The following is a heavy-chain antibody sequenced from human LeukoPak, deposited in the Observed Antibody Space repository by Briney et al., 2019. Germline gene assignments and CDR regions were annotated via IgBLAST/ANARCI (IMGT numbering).Heavy chain of an antibody. V-gene: IGHV4-34*01. CDR3: ARGHQGAYDFWSGYVGVWFDP. CDR1: GGSFSGYY. J-gene: IGHJ5*02. CDR2: INHSGST. Sequence: SETLSLTCAVYGGSFSGYYWSWIRQPPGKGLEWIGEINHSGSTNYNPSLKSQVTISVDTSKNQFSLKLSSVTAADTAVYYCARGHQGAYDFWSGYVGVWFDPWGQGTLVTVSS. D-gene: IGHD3-3*01.